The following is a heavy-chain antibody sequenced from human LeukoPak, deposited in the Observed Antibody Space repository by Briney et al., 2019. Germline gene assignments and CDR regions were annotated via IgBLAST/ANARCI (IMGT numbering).Heavy chain of an antibody. CDR3: AGDPKAVAGTGGSY. Sequence: PGGSLRLSCAASGFTFSSYSMNWVRQAPGEGLEWVSSISSSSSYIYYADSVKGRFTISRDNAKNSLYLQMNSLRAEDTAVYYCAGDPKAVAGTGGSYWGQGTLVTVSS. CDR1: GFTFSSYS. D-gene: IGHD6-19*01. V-gene: IGHV3-21*01. J-gene: IGHJ4*02. CDR2: ISSSSSYI.